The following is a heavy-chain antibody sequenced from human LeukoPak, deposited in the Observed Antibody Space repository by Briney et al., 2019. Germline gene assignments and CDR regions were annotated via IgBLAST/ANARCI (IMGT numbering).Heavy chain of an antibody. V-gene: IGHV3-7*01. Sequence: GGSLRLSCAASGFVFNNYWMTWVRQVPGKGLEWVATIKQDANEKYFVDSVRGRFTISRDNAQNSLNLQMDSLRAEDTAVYYCARSRGRTAFDPWGQGTLVTVSS. D-gene: IGHD3-10*01. CDR3: ARSRGRTAFDP. CDR2: IKQDANEK. CDR1: GFVFNNYW. J-gene: IGHJ5*02.